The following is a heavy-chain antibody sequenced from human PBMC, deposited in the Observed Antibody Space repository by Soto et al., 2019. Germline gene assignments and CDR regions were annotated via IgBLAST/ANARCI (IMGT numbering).Heavy chain of an antibody. D-gene: IGHD6-13*01. CDR3: ARVLEVRQLGYYIDD. CDR1: GGSISRYY. J-gene: IGHJ4*02. V-gene: IGHV4-4*07. Sequence: SENLSLTCTVSGGSISRYYWSWIRQPAGKGLEWIGRIYSTTSTNYNPSLKSRVTLSVDTSKNQFSLKLSSVTAADTAVYYCARVLEVRQLGYYIDDWGQGTLVTVSS. CDR2: IYSTTST.